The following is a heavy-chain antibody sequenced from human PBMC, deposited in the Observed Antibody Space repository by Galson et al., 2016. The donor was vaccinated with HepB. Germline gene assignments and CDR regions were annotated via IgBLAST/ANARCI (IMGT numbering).Heavy chain of an antibody. J-gene: IGHJ6*02. CDR1: SGSFSGYS. D-gene: IGHD3-10*01. Sequence: SETLSLTCTVYSGSFSGYSWSWIRQPPGKGPEWIGEVNHSGSTNYNPSLKSRVTVSVDTTKMHFSLNMRSVTAADTAVYYCVREKQFGSGPFGMGVWGQGTTVTVSS. CDR2: VNHSGST. CDR3: VREKQFGSGPFGMGV. V-gene: IGHV4-34*01.